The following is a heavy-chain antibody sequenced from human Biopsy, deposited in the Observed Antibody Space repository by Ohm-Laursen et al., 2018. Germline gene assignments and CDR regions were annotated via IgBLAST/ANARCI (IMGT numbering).Heavy chain of an antibody. Sequence: SLRLSCAASGFTFNNHGMQWVRQAPGKGLEWVAFIFYDGSNTYYADSVKGRSTISRDNSRDTLYLQMSSLRAEDTAVYYCAKDRYNYTPIGGFSMDVWGQGTTVTVSS. D-gene: IGHD5-18*01. J-gene: IGHJ6*02. CDR2: IFYDGSNT. CDR1: GFTFNNHG. CDR3: AKDRYNYTPIGGFSMDV. V-gene: IGHV3-30*18.